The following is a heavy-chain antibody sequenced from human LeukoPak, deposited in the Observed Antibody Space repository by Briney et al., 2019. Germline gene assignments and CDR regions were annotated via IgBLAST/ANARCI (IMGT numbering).Heavy chain of an antibody. CDR1: GYTFTSYG. Sequence: ASVKVSCKASGYTFTSYGISWVRQAPGQGLEWMGWISAYNGNTNYAQKLQGRVTMTTDTSTSTAYMELRSLRSDDTAVYYCAREGSYYYDSSGYYVHYLDYWGQGTLVTVSS. CDR2: ISAYNGNT. J-gene: IGHJ4*02. V-gene: IGHV1-18*01. CDR3: AREGSYYYDSSGYYVHYLDY. D-gene: IGHD3-22*01.